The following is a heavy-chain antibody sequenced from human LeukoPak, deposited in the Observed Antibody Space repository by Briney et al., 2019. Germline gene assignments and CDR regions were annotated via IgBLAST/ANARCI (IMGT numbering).Heavy chain of an antibody. CDR3: ARGVVPAAFYYYYYGMDV. J-gene: IGHJ6*02. CDR1: GYTFTSYG. Sequence: GASVKVSCKASGYTFTSYGISWVRQAPGQGLEWMGRIIPILGIANYAQKFQGRATITADKSMSTAYMELSSLRSEDTAVYYCARGVVPAAFYYYYYGMDVWGQGTTVTVSS. V-gene: IGHV1-69*04. CDR2: IIPILGIA. D-gene: IGHD2-2*01.